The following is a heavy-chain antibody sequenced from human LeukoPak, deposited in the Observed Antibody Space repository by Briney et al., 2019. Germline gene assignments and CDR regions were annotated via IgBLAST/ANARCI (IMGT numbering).Heavy chain of an antibody. CDR3: AREDGDSPRYY. V-gene: IGHV4-34*01. D-gene: IGHD4-17*01. Sequence: SETLSLTCAVYGGSFSGYYWSWIRQPPGKGLEWIGEINHSGSTNYNPSLKSRVTISVDTSKNQFSLKLSSVTAADTAVYYCAREDGDSPRYYWGQGTLVTVSS. CDR1: GGSFSGYY. J-gene: IGHJ4*02. CDR2: INHSGST.